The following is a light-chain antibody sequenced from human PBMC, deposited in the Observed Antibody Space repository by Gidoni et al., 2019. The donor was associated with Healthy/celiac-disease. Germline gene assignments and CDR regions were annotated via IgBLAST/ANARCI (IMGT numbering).Light chain of an antibody. CDR3: QQYGSSPRLT. CDR2: GAS. V-gene: IGKV3-20*01. CDR1: QSVSSSY. Sequence: NVVTQSPGTPALSPGERATLSCRARQSVSSSYLAWYQQKPGQAPRLLIYGASSRATGIPDRFSGSGSGTDFTLTISRLEPEDFAVYYCQQYGSSPRLTFGGGTKVEIK. J-gene: IGKJ4*01.